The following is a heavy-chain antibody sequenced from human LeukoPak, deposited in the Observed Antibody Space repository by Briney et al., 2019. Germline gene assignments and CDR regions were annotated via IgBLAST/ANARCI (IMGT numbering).Heavy chain of an antibody. J-gene: IGHJ4*02. CDR1: GYTFTSYS. CDR2: ISAYNGNT. CDR3: ARASYCSDGSCYSDY. V-gene: IGHV1-18*01. Sequence: APVKVSFKSSGYTFTSYSISWVRQAPGQGLEWMGWISAYNGNTIYAQKVKGRVTMTTGTSTSTAYMELRSLKSDDTAVYYCARASYCSDGSCYSDYWGQGTLVTVSS. D-gene: IGHD2-15*01.